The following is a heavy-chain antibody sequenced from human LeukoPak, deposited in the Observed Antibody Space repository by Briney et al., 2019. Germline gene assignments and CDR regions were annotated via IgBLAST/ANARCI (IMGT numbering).Heavy chain of an antibody. J-gene: IGHJ4*02. CDR2: ISAYNGNT. V-gene: IGHV1-18*01. CDR1: GYTFTSYG. CDR3: AIFREYYDSSGYWGGHYFDY. D-gene: IGHD3-22*01. Sequence: ASVKVSCKASGYTFTSYGISWVRQAPGQGLEWMGWISAYNGNTNYAQKLQGRVTMTTDTSTSTAYMELRSLRSDDTAVYYCAIFREYYDSSGYWGGHYFDYWGQGTLVTVSS.